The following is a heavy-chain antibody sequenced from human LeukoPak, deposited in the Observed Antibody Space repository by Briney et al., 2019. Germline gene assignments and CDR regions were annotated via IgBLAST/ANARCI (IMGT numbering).Heavy chain of an antibody. J-gene: IGHJ6*02. CDR3: ARLRFLEWPPPMYYYYGMDV. V-gene: IGHV1-69*13. Sequence: SVKVSCKASGGTFSSYAISWVRQAPGQGLEWMGGIIPIFGTANYAQKFQGRVTITADESTSTAYMELSSLRSEDTAVYYCARLRFLEWPPPMYYYYGMDVWGQGTTVTVSS. CDR2: IIPIFGTA. D-gene: IGHD3-3*01. CDR1: GGTFSSYA.